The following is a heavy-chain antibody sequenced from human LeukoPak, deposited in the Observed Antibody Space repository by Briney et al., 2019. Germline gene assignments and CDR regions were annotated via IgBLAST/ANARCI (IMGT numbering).Heavy chain of an antibody. D-gene: IGHD4-17*01. V-gene: IGHV3-53*01. Sequence: GGSLRLSCAVSGFTVSGNYMSWVRQAPGKGLEWVSLIYSGGTTYYAASVKGRFTISRDNSKNTLYLQMNSLRAEDTAVYYCARRCPTTVTTAWYYYYYMDVWGQGTLVTVSS. CDR1: GFTVSGNY. CDR2: IYSGGTT. CDR3: ARRCPTTVTTAWYYYYYMDV. J-gene: IGHJ6*03.